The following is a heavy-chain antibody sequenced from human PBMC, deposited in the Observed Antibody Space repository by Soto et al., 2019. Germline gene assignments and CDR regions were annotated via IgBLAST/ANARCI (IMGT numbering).Heavy chain of an antibody. CDR2: ISGHEGKT. CDR3: ARDFYPLAYYFYL. CDR1: GYRFTNHG. J-gene: IGHJ4*02. Sequence: QVQLVQSGAEVKKPGASVKVSCKASGYRFTNHGISWVRQAPGQGLEWMGWISGHEGKTKYARKFQGRVTMTTHTSTSTAYMEMNSLRYDDTAVYYCARDFYPLAYYFYLWCQGTLVTVSS. V-gene: IGHV1-18*01.